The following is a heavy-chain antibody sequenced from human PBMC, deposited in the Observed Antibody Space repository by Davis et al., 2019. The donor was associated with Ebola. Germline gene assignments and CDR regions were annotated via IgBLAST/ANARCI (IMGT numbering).Heavy chain of an antibody. CDR3: AKGDRTTLYYDTGHDY. J-gene: IGHJ4*02. CDR1: GFTFSSYA. CDR2: IGGSDGST. Sequence: GESLKISCAASGFTFSSYAMSWVRQAPGKGLEWVSGIGGSDGSTYYADSVKGRFTISRDNAHNTLFLQMSGLRAEDTAVYYCAKGDRTTLYYDTGHDYWGQGTLVTVSS. V-gene: IGHV3-23*01. D-gene: IGHD3-22*01.